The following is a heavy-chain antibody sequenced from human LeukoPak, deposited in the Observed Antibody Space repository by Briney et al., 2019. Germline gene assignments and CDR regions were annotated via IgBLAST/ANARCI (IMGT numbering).Heavy chain of an antibody. D-gene: IGHD3-10*01. Sequence: SQTLSLTCTVSGGSISSGGYYWSWIRQPPGKGLEWIGYIYHSGSTYYNPSLKSRVTISVDRSKNQFSLKLSSVTAADTAVYYCARADGSGSQFDYWGQGTLVTVSS. CDR1: GGSISSGGYY. CDR3: ARADGSGSQFDY. CDR2: IYHSGST. J-gene: IGHJ4*02. V-gene: IGHV4-30-2*01.